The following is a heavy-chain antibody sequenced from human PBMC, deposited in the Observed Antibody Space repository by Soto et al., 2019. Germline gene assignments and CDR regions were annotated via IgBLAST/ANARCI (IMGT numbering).Heavy chain of an antibody. CDR2: MNPNSGNT. V-gene: IGHV1-8*01. CDR3: ASSFTGTTSDYYYYGMDV. D-gene: IGHD1-7*01. Sequence: ASVKVSCKASGYTFTSYDINWVRQATGQGLEWMGWMNPNSGNTGYAQKFQGRVTMTRNTSISTAYTELSSLRSEDTAVYYCASSFTGTTSDYYYYGMDVWGQGTTVTVSS. J-gene: IGHJ6*02. CDR1: GYTFTSYD.